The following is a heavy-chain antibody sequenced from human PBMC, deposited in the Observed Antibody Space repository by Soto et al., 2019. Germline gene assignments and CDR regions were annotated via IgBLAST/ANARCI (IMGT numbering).Heavy chain of an antibody. Sequence: EVQLVESGGGLVQPGGSLRLSCAASGFTFYTDWMSWVRQAPGKWLEWVATITSDGSAKYYVDSVKGRFTISRDNARNSLYLQMNGLRAEDTAVYYCAGEHWGRVDPWGQGTLVTVSS. CDR2: ITSDGSAK. CDR1: GFTFYTDW. D-gene: IGHD7-27*01. V-gene: IGHV3-7*01. J-gene: IGHJ5*02. CDR3: AGEHWGRVDP.